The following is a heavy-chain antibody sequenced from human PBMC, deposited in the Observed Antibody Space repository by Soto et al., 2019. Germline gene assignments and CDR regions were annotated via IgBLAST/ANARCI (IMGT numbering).Heavy chain of an antibody. CDR1: GFTFSSYT. D-gene: IGHD6-19*01. V-gene: IGHV3-30-3*01. CDR2: MSYDGTNN. CDR3: ARPISSGCSLGVDY. J-gene: IGHJ4*02. Sequence: QVQLVESGGGVVQPGRSLGLSCAASGFTFSSYTMHWVRQAPGKGLEWVAVMSYDGTNNYYAESVKGRFTISRDNSKDTLYLQMKSLRAEDTAVYYCARPISSGCSLGVDYWGQGTLVTVSS.